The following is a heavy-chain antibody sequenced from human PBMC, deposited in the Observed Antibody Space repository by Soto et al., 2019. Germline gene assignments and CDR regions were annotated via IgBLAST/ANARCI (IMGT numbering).Heavy chain of an antibody. J-gene: IGHJ3*02. CDR2: FDPEDGET. D-gene: IGHD3-9*01. Sequence: ASVKVSCKVSGYTLTELSMHWVRQAPGKGLEWMGGFDPEDGETIYAQKFQGRVTMTEDTSTETAYMELSSLRSEDTAVYYCATGADILTGWRDTDAFDIWGQGTMVTVSS. V-gene: IGHV1-24*01. CDR3: ATGADILTGWRDTDAFDI. CDR1: GYTLTELS.